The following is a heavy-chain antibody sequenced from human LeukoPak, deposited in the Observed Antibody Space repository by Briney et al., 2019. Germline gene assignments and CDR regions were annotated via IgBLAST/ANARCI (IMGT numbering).Heavy chain of an antibody. D-gene: IGHD2-2*01. J-gene: IGHJ4*02. V-gene: IGHV3-23*01. CDR2: IGGSGGST. Sequence: PGGSLRLSCAASGFTFSSYAMSWVRQAPGKGLEWVSAIGGSGGSTYYADSVKGRFTISRDNSKNTLYLQMNSLRAEDTAVYYCAKDRWRVVPAATFDYWGQGTLVTVSS. CDR1: GFTFSSYA. CDR3: AKDRWRVVPAATFDY.